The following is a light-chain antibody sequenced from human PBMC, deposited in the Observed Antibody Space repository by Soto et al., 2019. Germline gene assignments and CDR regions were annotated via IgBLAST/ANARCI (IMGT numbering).Light chain of an antibody. CDR2: GAS. J-gene: IGKJ1*01. CDR1: QSVGPY. CDR3: QQYGRSPWT. Sequence: EIVLTQSPATLPLSPGERATLSCRASQSVGPYLAWYQQKPGQAPRLLIYGASIRATAIPDRFSGSGSGTDFTLTISRLEPEDFAVYFCQQYGRSPWTFGQGTKVDIK. V-gene: IGKV3-20*01.